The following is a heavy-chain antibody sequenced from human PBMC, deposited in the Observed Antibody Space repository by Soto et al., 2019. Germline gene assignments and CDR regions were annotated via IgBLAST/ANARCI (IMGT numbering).Heavy chain of an antibody. J-gene: IGHJ3*01. Sequence: GGSLRPSVAALGFTVSSTYMSWVRKAPGKGLEWVSVIYCGGSTYYADSVKGRFTISRDTSKNTLYLHMNSLRAEDTAVYNRGRELAVAGNYAFDFWGQGTKVTVSS. V-gene: IGHV3-53*01. CDR2: IYCGGST. CDR3: GRELAVAGNYAFDF. D-gene: IGHD6-19*01. CDR1: GFTVSSTY.